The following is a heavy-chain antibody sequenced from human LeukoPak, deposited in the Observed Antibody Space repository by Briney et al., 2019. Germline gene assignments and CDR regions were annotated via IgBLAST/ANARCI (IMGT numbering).Heavy chain of an antibody. CDR1: GGSFSGYY. CDR3: ARGEDIVVVPADAAFDP. Sequence: PSETLSLTCAVYGGSFSGYYWSWIRQPPGKGLEWIGEINHSGSTNYNPSLKSRVTISVDTSKNQFSLKLSSVTAADTAVYYCARGEDIVVVPADAAFDPWGQGTLVTVSS. CDR2: INHSGST. J-gene: IGHJ5*02. V-gene: IGHV4-34*01. D-gene: IGHD2-2*01.